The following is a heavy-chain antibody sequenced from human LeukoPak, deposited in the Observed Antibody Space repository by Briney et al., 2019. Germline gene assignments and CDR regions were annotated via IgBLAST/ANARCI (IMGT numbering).Heavy chain of an antibody. Sequence: GGSLRLSCAASGFTFSDYYMSWTRQAPGKGLEWVSYISSSGSTIYYADSVKGRFTISRDNAKNSLYLQMNSLRAEDTAVYYCARLSMTSYGKYYFEYWGQGTLVTVSS. V-gene: IGHV3-11*04. D-gene: IGHD3-10*01. CDR2: ISSSGSTI. CDR3: ARLSMTSYGKYYFEY. CDR1: GFTFSDYY. J-gene: IGHJ4*02.